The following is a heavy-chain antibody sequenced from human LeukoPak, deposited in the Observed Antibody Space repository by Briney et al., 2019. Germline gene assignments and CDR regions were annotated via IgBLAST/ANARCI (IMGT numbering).Heavy chain of an antibody. CDR3: ARMARGGYDAGPRFDY. Sequence: ASVKVSCKASGGTFSSYAISWVRQAPGQGLEWMGGIIPIFGAANYAQKFQGRVTITADESTSTAYMELSSLRSEDTAVYYCARMARGGYDAGPRFDYWGQGTLVTVSS. J-gene: IGHJ4*02. CDR2: IIPIFGAA. CDR1: GGTFSSYA. D-gene: IGHD5-12*01. V-gene: IGHV1-69*13.